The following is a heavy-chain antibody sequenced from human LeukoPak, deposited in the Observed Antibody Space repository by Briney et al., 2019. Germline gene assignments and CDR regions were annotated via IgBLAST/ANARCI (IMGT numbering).Heavy chain of an antibody. CDR1: GFTFSSYA. J-gene: IGHJ5*02. Sequence: GGSLRLSCAASGFTFSSYALSWVRQAPGKGLEWVSAISGGGGSTHYADSVKGRFTISRDNSKNTLYLQMNSLRAEDTAVYYCAKKQKFVATIGEDWFDPWGQGTLVTVSS. CDR2: ISGGGGST. CDR3: AKKQKFVATIGEDWFDP. V-gene: IGHV3-23*01. D-gene: IGHD5-12*01.